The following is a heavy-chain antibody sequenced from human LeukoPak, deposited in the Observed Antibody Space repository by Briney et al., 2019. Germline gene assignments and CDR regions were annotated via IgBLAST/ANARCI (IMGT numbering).Heavy chain of an antibody. CDR1: GFTFSSYA. V-gene: IGHV3-30-3*01. CDR2: ISYDGSNK. CDR3: ARVRRRKQQLVLNYYYYGMDV. J-gene: IGHJ6*02. Sequence: PGGSLRLSCAASGFTFSSYAMHWVRQAPGKGLEWVAVISYDGSNKYYADSVKGRFTISRDNSKNTLYLQMNSLRAEDTAVYYCARVRRRKQQLVLNYYYYGMDVWGQGTTVTVSS. D-gene: IGHD6-13*01.